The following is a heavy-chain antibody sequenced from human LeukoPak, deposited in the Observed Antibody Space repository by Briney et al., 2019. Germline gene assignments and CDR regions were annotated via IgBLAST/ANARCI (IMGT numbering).Heavy chain of an antibody. CDR1: GFTFSTYS. J-gene: IGHJ4*02. D-gene: IGHD6-13*01. V-gene: IGHV3-21*01. Sequence: PGGSLRLSCAASGFTFSTYSMNWVRQAPGKGLEWVSSISSSSSYIYYADSVKGRFTISRDNAKNSLYLQMNSLRAEDTAVDYCAREPTNPRFAPGIAGDFDYWGQGNLATVFS. CDR3: AREPTNPRFAPGIAGDFDY. CDR2: ISSSSSYI.